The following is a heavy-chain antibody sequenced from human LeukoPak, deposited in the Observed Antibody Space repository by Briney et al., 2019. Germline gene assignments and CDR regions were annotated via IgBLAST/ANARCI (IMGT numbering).Heavy chain of an antibody. D-gene: IGHD3-22*01. Sequence: PSETLSLTCTVPGGSISSGPYYWGWIRQPPGKGLEWIGNIYYGENTYYNPSLKSRVTISIDTSKNQFYLKLSSLTAADTAVYYCARRDDSSGYHKIFDYWGPGTLVTVSS. CDR2: IYYGENT. CDR3: ARRDDSSGYHKIFDY. CDR1: GGSISSGPYY. V-gene: IGHV4-39*01. J-gene: IGHJ4*02.